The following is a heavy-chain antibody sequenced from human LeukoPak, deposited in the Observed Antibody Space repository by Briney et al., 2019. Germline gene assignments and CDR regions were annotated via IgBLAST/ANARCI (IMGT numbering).Heavy chain of an antibody. J-gene: IGHJ4*01. CDR2: INQDESEK. Sequence: GGSLRLSCAASGFTFSGYWMSWVRQAPGKGLECVSHINQDESEKYYVDFVKGRFAISRDNAKNSLYLEMNSLRAEDTAVYYCARVKWQFLALPRSFDYWGQRTLVTVSS. CDR1: GFTFSGYW. D-gene: IGHD5-12*01. V-gene: IGHV3-7*01. CDR3: ARVKWQFLALPRSFDY.